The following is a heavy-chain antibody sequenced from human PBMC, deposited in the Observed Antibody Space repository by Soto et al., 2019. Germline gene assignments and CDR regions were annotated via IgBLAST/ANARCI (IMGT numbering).Heavy chain of an antibody. CDR3: AKDRVVAANYGDYYDY. Sequence: EVQLLESGGGLVQPGGSLRLSCAASGFTFSSYAMSWVRQAPGKGLEWVSAISGSGGSTYYADSVKGRFTISRDNSKNTLYLQMNSLRAEDTAVYYCAKDRVVAANYGDYYDYWGQGTLVTVSS. D-gene: IGHD2-15*01. CDR2: ISGSGGST. CDR1: GFTFSSYA. V-gene: IGHV3-23*01. J-gene: IGHJ4*02.